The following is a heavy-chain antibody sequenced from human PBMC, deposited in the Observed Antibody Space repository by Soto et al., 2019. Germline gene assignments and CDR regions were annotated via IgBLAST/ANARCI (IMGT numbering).Heavy chain of an antibody. D-gene: IGHD3-22*01. CDR3: ARAIGYYGMDV. CDR2: ISHDGSNK. J-gene: IGHJ6*02. Sequence: LRLSCAASGFTFSNYGMHWVRQAPGKGLEWVALISHDGSNKYYADSVKGRFTISRDNSKNTLYLQMNSLRLGDTAVYYCARAIGYYGMDVWGQGTTVTVSS. V-gene: IGHV3-30*03. CDR1: GFTFSNYG.